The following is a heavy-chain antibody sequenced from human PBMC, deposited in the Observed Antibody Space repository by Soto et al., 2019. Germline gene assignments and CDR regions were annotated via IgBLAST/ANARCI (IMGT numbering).Heavy chain of an antibody. CDR3: ARFRGNHLLGWFDP. CDR1: VGSISSGGYY. CDR2: IYHRGTT. D-gene: IGHD2-2*01. V-gene: IGHV4-31*03. J-gene: IGHJ5*02. Sequence: QVQLQASGPGLVKPSQTLSLTCTVSVGSISSGGYYWSWIRKHPGNGLEWIGYIYHRGTTYYNPSFKSRVTISVDTSKNQFYLKLTSVTAADTAVYSCARFRGNHLLGWFDPWGQGTLVTVSS.